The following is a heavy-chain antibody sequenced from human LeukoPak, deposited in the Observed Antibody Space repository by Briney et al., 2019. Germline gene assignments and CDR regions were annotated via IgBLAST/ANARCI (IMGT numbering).Heavy chain of an antibody. CDR3: ARAARIAVAGTLGYYYYGMDV. CDR2: IGTAGDT. Sequence: GGSLRLSCAASGFTFSSYDMHWVRQATGKGLEWVSAIGTAGDTYYPGSVKGRFTISRENAKNSLYLQMNSLRAGDTAVYYCARAARIAVAGTLGYYYYGMDVWGQGTTVTVSS. D-gene: IGHD6-19*01. V-gene: IGHV3-13*01. CDR1: GFTFSSYD. J-gene: IGHJ6*02.